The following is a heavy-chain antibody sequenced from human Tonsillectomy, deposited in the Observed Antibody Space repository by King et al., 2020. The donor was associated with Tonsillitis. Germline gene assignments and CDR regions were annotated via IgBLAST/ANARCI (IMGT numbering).Heavy chain of an antibody. Sequence: VQLVESGGGLVQPGGSPRLSCAASGFTFTTYTMTWVRQAPGKGLEWVSAINGGGVATSYADSVKGRFTISRANSKNTLYLQMNNLRAEDTAVYYCAKDPSSTSSAHYFDYWGQGTLVTVSS. D-gene: IGHD3-22*01. CDR3: AKDPSSTSSAHYFDY. CDR1: GFTFTTYT. J-gene: IGHJ4*02. V-gene: IGHV3-23*04. CDR2: INGGGVAT.